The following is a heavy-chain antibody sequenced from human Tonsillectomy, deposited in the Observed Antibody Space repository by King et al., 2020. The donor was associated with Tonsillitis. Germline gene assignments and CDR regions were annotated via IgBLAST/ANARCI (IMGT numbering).Heavy chain of an antibody. Sequence: QLVQSGAEVKKPGESLKISCKGSGYNFISYWIGWVRQMPGKGLEWVGIIYPGDSDTTYSPSFQGQFTISVEKSISTAYLQWSSLRASDTAMYYCARLGIAVLEGAFDIWGQGTMVTVSS. J-gene: IGHJ3*02. V-gene: IGHV5-51*01. CDR1: GYNFISYW. D-gene: IGHD6-19*01. CDR3: ARLGIAVLEGAFDI. CDR2: IYPGDSDT.